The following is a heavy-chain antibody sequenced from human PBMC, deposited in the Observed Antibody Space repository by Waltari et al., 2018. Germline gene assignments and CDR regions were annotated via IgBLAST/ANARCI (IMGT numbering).Heavy chain of an antibody. CDR3: ATSSGYYLFDY. D-gene: IGHD3-22*01. J-gene: IGHJ4*02. CDR2: IIPILGKA. CDR1: GGTFSSYT. Sequence: QVQLVQSGAEVKKPGSSVKVSCKASGGTFSSYTISWVRQAPGQGLEWRGRIIPILGKANDAQKFQGRVTITADKSTSTAYMELSSLRAEDTAVYYCATSSGYYLFDYWGQGTLVTVSS. V-gene: IGHV1-69*02.